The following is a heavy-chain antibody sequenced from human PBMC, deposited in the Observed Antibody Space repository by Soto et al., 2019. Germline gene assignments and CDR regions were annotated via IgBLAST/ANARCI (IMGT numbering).Heavy chain of an antibody. D-gene: IGHD1-26*01. CDR2: ITPFSGDV. J-gene: IGHJ4*02. V-gene: IGHV1-45*02. CDR1: GNTFTYRY. CDR3: AGGGAGSGPFTWELPDH. Sequence: QMQLVQSGAEVKKTGSSVTVSCKALGNTFTYRYLHWVRQAPGQALECMGWITPFSGDVHYAQKFQERVTITRDRSINTAYMQMSSLRSEDTAMYFCAGGGAGSGPFTWELPDHWGQGTLVTVSS.